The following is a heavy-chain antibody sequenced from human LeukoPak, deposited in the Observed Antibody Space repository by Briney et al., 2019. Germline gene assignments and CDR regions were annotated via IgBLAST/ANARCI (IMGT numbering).Heavy chain of an antibody. CDR2: IRYDGSNK. Sequence: GGSLRLSCVASGFTFYDYAMSWVRQAPGKGLEWVAFIRYDGSNKYYADSVKGRFTISRDNSKNTLYLQMNSLRAEDTAVYYCAKDERIAVAGTTVCDYWGQGTLVTVSS. V-gene: IGHV3-30*02. CDR3: AKDERIAVAGTTVCDY. D-gene: IGHD6-19*01. J-gene: IGHJ4*02. CDR1: GFTFYDYA.